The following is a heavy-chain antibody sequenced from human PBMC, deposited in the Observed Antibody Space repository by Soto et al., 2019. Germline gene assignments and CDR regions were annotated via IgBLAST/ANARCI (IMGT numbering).Heavy chain of an antibody. Sequence: GGSLRLSCAASGFTFSSYGMHWVRQAPGKGLEWVAVISYDGSNKYYADSVKGRFTISRDNSKNTLYLQMNSLRAEDTAVYYCAKPEDGSGGSCYWCALMYWGQGTLVTVSS. CDR3: AKPEDGSGGSCYWCALMY. CDR1: GFTFSSYG. D-gene: IGHD2-15*01. J-gene: IGHJ4*02. CDR2: ISYDGSNK. V-gene: IGHV3-30*18.